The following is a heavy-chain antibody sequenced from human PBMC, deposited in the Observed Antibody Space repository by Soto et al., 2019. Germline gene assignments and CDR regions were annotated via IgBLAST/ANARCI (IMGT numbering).Heavy chain of an antibody. J-gene: IGHJ6*02. CDR2: IWYDGSNK. D-gene: IGHD4-17*01. CDR1: GFTFSSYG. Sequence: GGSLRLSCAASGFTFSSYGMHWVRQAPGKGLEWVAVIWYDGSNKYYADSVKGRFTISRDNSKNTLYLQMNSLRAEDTAVYYCARDQYTTVTTDYYYYYGMDVWGQGTTVTVSS. V-gene: IGHV3-33*01. CDR3: ARDQYTTVTTDYYYYYGMDV.